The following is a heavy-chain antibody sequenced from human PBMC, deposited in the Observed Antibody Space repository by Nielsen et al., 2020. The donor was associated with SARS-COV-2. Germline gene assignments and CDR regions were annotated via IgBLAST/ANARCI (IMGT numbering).Heavy chain of an antibody. J-gene: IGHJ6*02. D-gene: IGHD5-12*01. CDR3: ARESSGYDHYNYGMDV. V-gene: IGHV4-31*03. Sequence: SETLSLTCTVSGGSISSGGYYWSWIRYHPGKGLEWIGYIYFSGRTCYNPSLKSRVTISVDTSKNQFSLSLRSVTAADTAVYYCARESSGYDHYNYGMDVWGQGTTVTVSS. CDR2: IYFSGRT. CDR1: GGSISSGGYY.